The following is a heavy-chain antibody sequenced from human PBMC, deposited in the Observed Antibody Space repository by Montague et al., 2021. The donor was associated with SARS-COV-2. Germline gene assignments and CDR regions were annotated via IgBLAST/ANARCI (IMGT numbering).Heavy chain of an antibody. J-gene: IGHJ6*02. CDR1: GGSFSGYY. V-gene: IGHV4-34*01. D-gene: IGHD3-3*01. Sequence: SETRSLTCAVHGGSFSGYYWSWIRQPPGKGLEWIGEINHSGSTNYNPSLKSRVSISVDTSKNQFSLKLSSVTAADTAVYYCARGQRQRFSVFGVLAGGPELKHYALDVWGLGITVTVS. CDR3: ARGQRQRFSVFGVLAGGPELKHYALDV. CDR2: INHSGST.